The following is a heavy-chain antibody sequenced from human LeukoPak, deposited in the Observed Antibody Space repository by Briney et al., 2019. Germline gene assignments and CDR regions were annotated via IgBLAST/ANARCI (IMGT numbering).Heavy chain of an antibody. CDR2: IYSGGST. CDR3: ASSYCSGGSCYWGSHYGMDV. J-gene: IGHJ6*02. Sequence: GGSLRLSCAASGFTVSSNYMIWVRQAPGKGLEWVSVIYSGGSTYYADSVRGRFTISRDNSKNTLYLQMNSLRAEDTAVYYCASSYCSGGSCYWGSHYGMDVWGQGTTVTVSS. CDR1: GFTVSSNY. V-gene: IGHV3-53*01. D-gene: IGHD2-15*01.